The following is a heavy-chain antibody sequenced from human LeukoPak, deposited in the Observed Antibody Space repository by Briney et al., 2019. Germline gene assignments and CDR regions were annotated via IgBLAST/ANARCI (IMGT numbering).Heavy chain of an antibody. D-gene: IGHD1-20*01. CDR1: GFTFSNYA. CDR2: ISASGLST. J-gene: IGHJ4*02. V-gene: IGHV3-23*01. CDR3: AKETSITGAGDF. Sequence: GGSLRLSCAASGFTFSNYAMSWVRQAPGKGLEYVSPISASGLSTYYTDSVRGRFTNSRDNSKNTLYLQMHSLRAEDTAVYYCAKETSITGAGDFWGQGALVTVSS.